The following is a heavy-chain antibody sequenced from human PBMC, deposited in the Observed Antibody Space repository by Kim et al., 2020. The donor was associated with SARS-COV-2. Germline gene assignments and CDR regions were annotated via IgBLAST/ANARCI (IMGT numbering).Heavy chain of an antibody. CDR3: ARHLRNWYFDL. CDR2: T. J-gene: IGHJ2*01. Sequence: TSHNPPIKGRVPISGDTSKKQFSLRLSSVTAADAAVYYCARHLRNWYFDLWGRGTLVTVSS. V-gene: IGHV4-39*01.